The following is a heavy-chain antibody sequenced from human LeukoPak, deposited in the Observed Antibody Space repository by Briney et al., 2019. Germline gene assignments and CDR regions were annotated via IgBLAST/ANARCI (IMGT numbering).Heavy chain of an antibody. V-gene: IGHV3-23*01. CDR2: ISGSGGST. CDR3: ARGSTDYFYYMDV. J-gene: IGHJ6*03. Sequence: GGSLRLSCAASGFTFSSYGMSWVRQAPGKGLEWVSAISGSGGSTYYADSVKGWFTISRDNSKNTLYLQMNSLRAEDTAVYYCARGSTDYFYYMDVWGKGTTVTISS. CDR1: GFTFSSYG.